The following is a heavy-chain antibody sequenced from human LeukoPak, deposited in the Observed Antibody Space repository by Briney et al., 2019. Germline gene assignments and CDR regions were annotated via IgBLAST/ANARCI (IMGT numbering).Heavy chain of an antibody. V-gene: IGHV4-61*02. CDR1: GASVSTTAYF. D-gene: IGHD5-24*01. CDR3: ASYREAYDLYPHGLDV. CDR2: TYASGNT. J-gene: IGHJ3*01. Sequence: SETLSLTCSVSGASVSTTAYFWNWIRQPAGEGLEWIGRTYASGNTHYNPSLKSRVTMSLDTSKNQFSLTMDSVTAADSAVYFCASYREAYDLYPHGLDVWGRGTVVTVSS.